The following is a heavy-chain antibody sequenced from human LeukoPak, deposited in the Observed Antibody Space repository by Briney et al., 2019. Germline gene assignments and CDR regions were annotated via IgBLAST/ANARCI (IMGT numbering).Heavy chain of an antibody. Sequence: GRSLRLSCAASGFTFSSYAMHWVRQAPGKGLEWVAVISYDGSNKYYADSVKGRFTISRDNSKSTLYLQMNSLRAEDTAVYYCARDFLGEVVTDYYSDMDVWGQGTTVIVSS. V-gene: IGHV3-30-3*01. CDR3: ARDFLGEVVTDYYSDMDV. CDR2: ISYDGSNK. J-gene: IGHJ6*02. D-gene: IGHD3-16*01. CDR1: GFTFSSYA.